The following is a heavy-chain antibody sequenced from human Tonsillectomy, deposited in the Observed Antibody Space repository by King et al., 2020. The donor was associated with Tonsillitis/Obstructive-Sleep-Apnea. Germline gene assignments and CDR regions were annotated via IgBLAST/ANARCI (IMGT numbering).Heavy chain of an antibody. Sequence: VQLVESGSELKTPGASVKVSCQASGHSFTNYAMNWVRQAPGQGLEWMGWINTNTGNPTYAQGFTGRFVFSLDTSVSTAYLQISSLKAEDTAVYFCARSPIDYGSAGDYFDYWGQGTLVTVSS. CDR3: ARSPIDYGSAGDYFDY. V-gene: IGHV7-4-1*02. CDR1: GHSFTNYA. J-gene: IGHJ4*02. D-gene: IGHD4/OR15-4a*01. CDR2: INTNTGNP.